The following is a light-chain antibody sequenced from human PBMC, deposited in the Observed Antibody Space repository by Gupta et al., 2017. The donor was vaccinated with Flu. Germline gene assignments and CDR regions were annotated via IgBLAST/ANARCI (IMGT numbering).Light chain of an antibody. CDR3: QRRSNWPPVT. Sequence: IVLTPSPASLSLSPGERATLSCSASHRVSSYLAWYQQKPGQAPSLLIYDESNRPTGIPARFSGSGCGTDFTLTISILGPEDFAVYYCQRRSNWPPVTFGGGTKVEIK. CDR2: DES. CDR1: HRVSSY. V-gene: IGKV3-11*01. J-gene: IGKJ4*01.